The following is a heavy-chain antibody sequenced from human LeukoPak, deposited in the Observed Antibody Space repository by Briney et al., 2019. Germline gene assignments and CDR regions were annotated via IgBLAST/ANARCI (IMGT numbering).Heavy chain of an antibody. D-gene: IGHD6-19*01. J-gene: IGHJ4*02. V-gene: IGHV3-53*01. CDR3: ARDGVQPGYSSGSDY. CDR2: FYSGGSS. Sequence: GGSLRLSCAASGFTVRSIYMTWVRQAPGKGLEWVSSFYSGGSSYYADSVKGRFTISRDNAKNSLYLQMNSLRAEDTAVYYCARDGVQPGYSSGSDYWGQGTLVTVSS. CDR1: GFTVRSIY.